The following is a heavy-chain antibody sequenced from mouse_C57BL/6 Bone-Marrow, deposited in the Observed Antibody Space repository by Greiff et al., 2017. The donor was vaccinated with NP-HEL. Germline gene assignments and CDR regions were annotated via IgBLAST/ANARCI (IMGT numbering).Heavy chain of an antibody. CDR3: ASWYFDV. V-gene: IGHV2-2*01. CDR2: IWSGGST. J-gene: IGHJ1*03. Sequence: VQRVESGPGLVQPSQSLSIPCTVSGFSLTSYGVHWVRQSPGKGLEWLGVIWSGGSTDYNAAFISRLSISKDNSKSQVFFKMNSLQADDTAIYYCASWYFDVWGTGTTVTVSS. CDR1: GFSLTSYG.